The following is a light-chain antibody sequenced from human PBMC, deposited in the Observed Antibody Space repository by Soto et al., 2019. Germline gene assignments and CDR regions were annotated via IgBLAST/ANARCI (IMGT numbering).Light chain of an antibody. CDR2: EVS. V-gene: IGLV2-8*01. CDR3: SSYAGSNIV. Sequence: QSALTQPPSASGSPGQSVTISCTGTSSDVGGYNYVSWYQQHPGKAPKLMIYEVSKRPSGVPDRFSGSKSSNTASLTVSGLQAEDEADYYCSSYAGSNIVFGTGTKLTVL. J-gene: IGLJ1*01. CDR1: SSDVGGYNY.